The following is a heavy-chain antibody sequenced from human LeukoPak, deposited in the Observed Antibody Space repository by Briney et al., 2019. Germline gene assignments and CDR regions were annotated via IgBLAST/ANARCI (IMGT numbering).Heavy chain of an antibody. CDR2: INTNTGNP. Sequence: ASVKVSCKASGYTFTGYYMHWVRQAPGQGLEWMGWINTNTGNPTYAQGFTGRFVFSLDTSVSTAYLQISSLKAEDTAVYYCARGDQLLLDYWGQGTLVTVSS. CDR3: ARGDQLLLDY. J-gene: IGHJ4*02. CDR1: GYTFTGYY. D-gene: IGHD2-2*01. V-gene: IGHV7-4-1*02.